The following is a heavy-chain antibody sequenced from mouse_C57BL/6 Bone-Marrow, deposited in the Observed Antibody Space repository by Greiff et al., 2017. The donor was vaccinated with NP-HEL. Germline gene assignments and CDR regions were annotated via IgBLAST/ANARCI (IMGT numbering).Heavy chain of an antibody. Sequence: EVQGVESGGGLVQPKGSLKLSCAASGFSFNTYAMNWVRQAPGKGLEWVARIRSKSNNYATYYADSVKDRFTISRDDSESMLYLQMNNLKTEDTAMYYCVSYITTVVRGAMDYWGQGTSVTVSS. CDR1: GFSFNTYA. J-gene: IGHJ4*01. D-gene: IGHD1-1*01. CDR3: VSYITTVVRGAMDY. V-gene: IGHV10-1*01. CDR2: IRSKSNNYAT.